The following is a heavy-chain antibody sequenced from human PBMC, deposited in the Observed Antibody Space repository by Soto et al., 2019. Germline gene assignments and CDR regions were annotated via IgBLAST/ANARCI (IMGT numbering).Heavy chain of an antibody. CDR1: VVNITNNG. CDR3: SKSMDIRHYYALDV. J-gene: IGHJ6*02. CDR2: ISGYTGCT. V-gene: IGHV3-23*01. D-gene: IGHD2-2*03. Sequence: GGSLRLSCVASVVNITNNGMSLVRQAPGKGLEWVSGISGYTGCTYYADSVKGRFTISRDTSKNTVYLEMNSLRAEDTAIYFCSKSMDIRHYYALDVWGQGIQVTVSS.